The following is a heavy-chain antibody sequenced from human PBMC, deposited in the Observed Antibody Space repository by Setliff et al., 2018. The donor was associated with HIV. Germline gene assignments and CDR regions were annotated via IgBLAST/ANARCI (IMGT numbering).Heavy chain of an antibody. Sequence: SETLSLTCAVSGGAIDDINWWNWVRQSPGKGLEWIGEIYHSGTTNYNPSLKSRVTISVDKSKNQFSLKLTSVTAADTAVYYCARDPAVASREVAFDIWGQGTMVTVSS. J-gene: IGHJ3*02. D-gene: IGHD2-21*01. CDR3: ARDPAVASREVAFDI. CDR2: IYHSGTT. V-gene: IGHV4-4*02. CDR1: GGAIDDINW.